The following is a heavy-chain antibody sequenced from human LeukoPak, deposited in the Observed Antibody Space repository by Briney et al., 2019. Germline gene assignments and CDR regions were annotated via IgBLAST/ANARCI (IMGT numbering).Heavy chain of an antibody. J-gene: IGHJ5*02. D-gene: IGHD4-17*01. CDR2: ISGDGGNT. CDR3: ATEHDYGDSSNWFDP. V-gene: IGHV3-23*01. Sequence: GGSLRLSCATSGFTFSDYAMTWVGQAPGKGLEWVSDISGDGGNTYSADSVKGRFTISRDNSKNTLYLQMNSLRAEDTAVYYCATEHDYGDSSNWFDPWGQGTLVTVSS. CDR1: GFTFSDYA.